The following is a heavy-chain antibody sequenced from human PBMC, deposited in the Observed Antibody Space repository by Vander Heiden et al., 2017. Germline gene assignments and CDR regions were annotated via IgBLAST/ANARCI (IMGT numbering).Heavy chain of an antibody. CDR2: ISDSGGGT. D-gene: IGHD3-10*01. J-gene: IGHJ6*02. CDR1: GFTFSSYA. V-gene: IGHV3-23*01. Sequence: EVQLLESGGGLVQPGGSLRLSCVASGFTFSSYAMSWVRQAPGKGLEWVSVISDSGGGTYSADSVKGRFTISRDNSKNTLYLQMNSLRVEDTAVYYCAGHYGSGKFVYYFYGMDVWGQGTTVTVSS. CDR3: AGHYGSGKFVYYFYGMDV.